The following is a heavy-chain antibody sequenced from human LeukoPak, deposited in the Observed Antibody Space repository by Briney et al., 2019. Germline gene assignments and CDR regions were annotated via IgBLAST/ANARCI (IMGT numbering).Heavy chain of an antibody. CDR2: IYNSGST. V-gene: IGHV4-59*01. D-gene: IGHD5-18*01. CDR3: ARGDTAMVPFDY. J-gene: IGHJ4*02. Sequence: SETLSLTCTVSGGSISSYYWSWLRQPPGKGLEWLGYIYNSGSTNYNPSLKSRVTISVDTSKNQFSLKLSSVTAADTAVYYCARGDTAMVPFDYWGQGTLVTVSS. CDR1: GGSISSYY.